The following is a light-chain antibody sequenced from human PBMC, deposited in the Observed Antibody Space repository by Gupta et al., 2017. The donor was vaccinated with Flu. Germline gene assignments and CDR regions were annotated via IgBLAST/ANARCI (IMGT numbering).Light chain of an antibody. CDR3: QQECSSPRT. Sequence: EIVLTQSPGTLYLSPGEIATRSCRARQSVRSSYLAWYQQKPGQAPRLLIYGASSRANGIPDRFSGSGSGTEFTLTISRREPEDFAVYYCQQECSSPRTFGQGTKVEIK. CDR2: GAS. CDR1: QSVRSSY. V-gene: IGKV3-20*01. J-gene: IGKJ1*01.